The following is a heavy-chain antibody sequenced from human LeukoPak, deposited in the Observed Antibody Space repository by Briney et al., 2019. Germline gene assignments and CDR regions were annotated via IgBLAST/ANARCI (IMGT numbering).Heavy chain of an antibody. Sequence: PSETLSLTCAVYGGSFSGYYWSWIRQPPGKGLEWIGEINHSGSTNYNPSLKSRVTISVDTSKNQFSLKLSSVTAADTAVYYCARRSSWYLRWFDPWGQGTLVTVSS. CDR3: ARRSSWYLRWFDP. CDR1: GGSFSGYY. D-gene: IGHD6-13*01. V-gene: IGHV4-34*01. J-gene: IGHJ5*02. CDR2: INHSGST.